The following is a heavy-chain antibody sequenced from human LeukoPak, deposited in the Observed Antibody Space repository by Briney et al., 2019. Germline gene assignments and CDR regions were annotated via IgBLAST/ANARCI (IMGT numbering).Heavy chain of an antibody. CDR2: ISAYNGNT. V-gene: IGHV1-18*04. CDR3: ARVLVTAAGIRTLDAFAI. J-gene: IGHJ3*02. Sequence: ASVKVSCKASGYTFTSYGISWVRQAPGQGLEWMGWISAYNGNTNYAQKLQGRVTMTTDTSTSTAYMELRSLRSDDTAVYYCARVLVTAAGIRTLDAFAIWGQGTMVTVSS. CDR1: GYTFTSYG. D-gene: IGHD6-13*01.